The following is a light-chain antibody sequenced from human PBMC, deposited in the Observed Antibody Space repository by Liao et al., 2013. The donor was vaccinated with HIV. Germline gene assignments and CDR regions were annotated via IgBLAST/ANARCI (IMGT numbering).Light chain of an antibody. CDR2: EDT. Sequence: SFDLTQPPSVSVSPGQTASITCSGDTLADKYTFWYQQKPGQSPVLVMYEDTKRPSGIPARFSASNSGNTATLTISGAQAMDEADYYCQTWDKYTYWVFGGGTKLTVL. CDR1: TLADKY. CDR3: QTWDKYTYWV. V-gene: IGLV3-1*01. J-gene: IGLJ3*02.